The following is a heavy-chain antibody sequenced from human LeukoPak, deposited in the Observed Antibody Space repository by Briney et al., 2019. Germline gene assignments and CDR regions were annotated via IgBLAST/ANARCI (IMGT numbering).Heavy chain of an antibody. Sequence: ASVKVSCKASGYTFTSYGISWVRQAPGQGLEWMGWISAYNGNTNYAQKLQGRVTTTTDTSTSTAYMELRSLRSDDTAVYYCARYQYSGRAWELLYYFDYWGQGTLVTVSS. V-gene: IGHV1-18*01. CDR2: ISAYNGNT. CDR3: ARYQYSGRAWELLYYFDY. CDR1: GYTFTSYG. D-gene: IGHD1-26*01. J-gene: IGHJ4*02.